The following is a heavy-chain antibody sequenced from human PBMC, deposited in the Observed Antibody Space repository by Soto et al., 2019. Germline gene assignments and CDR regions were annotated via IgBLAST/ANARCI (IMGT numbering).Heavy chain of an antibody. CDR2: ISYSGRT. CDR1: GASISTGNDY. CDR3: ARGANHFDSTYYYREHLNNWFDP. Sequence: PSETLSLTCTVSGASISTGNDYWTWIRQPPGKGLEWIGYISYSGRTYYSPSLKSRITISVDTSKTQFFLELTSVTAADTAVYYCARGANHFDSTYYYREHLNNWFDPWGQGTLVTVSS. J-gene: IGHJ5*02. V-gene: IGHV4-30-4*01. D-gene: IGHD3-22*01.